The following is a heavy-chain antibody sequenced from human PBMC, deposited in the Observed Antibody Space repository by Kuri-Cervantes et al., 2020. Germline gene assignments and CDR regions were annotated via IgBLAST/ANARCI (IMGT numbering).Heavy chain of an antibody. V-gene: IGHV3-21*01. CDR2: ISSSSSYI. CDR1: GFTFSSYS. Sequence: ETLSLTCAASGFTFSSYSMNWVRQAPGKGLEWVSSISSSSSYIYYADSVKGRFTISRDNAKNSLYLQMNSLRAEDTAVYYCAKEVWYSGSSYAFDIWGQGTMVTVSS. J-gene: IGHJ3*02. D-gene: IGHD1-26*01. CDR3: AKEVWYSGSSYAFDI.